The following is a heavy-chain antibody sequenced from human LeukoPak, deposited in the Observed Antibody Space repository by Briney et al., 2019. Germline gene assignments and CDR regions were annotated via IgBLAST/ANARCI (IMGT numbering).Heavy chain of an antibody. J-gene: IGHJ4*02. D-gene: IGHD2-2*01. CDR1: GFTFSSYS. CDR2: ISSSSSYI. Sequence: GGSLRLSCAASGFTFSSYSMNWVRQAPGKGLEWVSSISSSSSYIYYADSVKGRFTISRDNAKNSLYLQMNSLRAEDTAVYYCARDRLPAADFDYWGQGTLVTVSS. CDR3: ARDRLPAADFDY. V-gene: IGHV3-21*01.